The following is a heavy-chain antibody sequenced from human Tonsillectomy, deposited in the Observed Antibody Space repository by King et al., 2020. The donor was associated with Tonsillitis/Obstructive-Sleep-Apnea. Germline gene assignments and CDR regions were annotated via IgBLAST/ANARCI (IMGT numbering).Heavy chain of an antibody. Sequence: VQLVQSGAEVKKPGASVKVSCKASGYTFTSYYMHWVRQAPGQGLEWMGLMNPSGGSTSYAQKVHGRVTMTRDTSTSTVYMELSSLRSEDTAVYYCARDYGMNYSYYYMDVWGKGTTVTVSS. CDR3: ARDYGMNYSYYYMDV. V-gene: IGHV1-46*01. J-gene: IGHJ6*03. CDR1: GYTFTSYY. CDR2: MNPSGGST. D-gene: IGHD1-1*01.